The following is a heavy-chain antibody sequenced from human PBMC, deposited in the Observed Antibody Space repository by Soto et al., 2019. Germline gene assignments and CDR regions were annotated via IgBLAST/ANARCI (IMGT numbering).Heavy chain of an antibody. J-gene: IGHJ1*01. CDR2: INAGNGNT. V-gene: IGHV1-3*01. CDR3: ARDYSSGWLQEYFQH. Sequence: QVQLVQSGAEVKKPGASVKVSCKASGYTFTSYAMHWVRQAPGQRLEWMGWINAGNGNTKYSQKFQGRVTITRDTSASTAYRELSSLRSEDTAVYYCARDYSSGWLQEYFQHWGQGTLVTVSS. D-gene: IGHD6-19*01. CDR1: GYTFTSYA.